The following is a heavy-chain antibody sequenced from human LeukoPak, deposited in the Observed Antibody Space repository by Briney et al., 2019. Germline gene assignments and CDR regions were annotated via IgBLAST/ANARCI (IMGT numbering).Heavy chain of an antibody. CDR2: ISSSSSYI. D-gene: IGHD3-16*02. CDR1: GFTFSSYS. J-gene: IGHJ3*02. CDR3: ARGKEVWGSYRYGAFDI. Sequence: GGSLRLSCAASGFTFSSYSMNWVRQAPGEGLEWVSSISSSSSYIYYADSVKGRFTISRDNAKNSLYLQMNSLRAEDTAVYYCARGKEVWGSYRYGAFDIWGQGTMVTVSS. V-gene: IGHV3-21*01.